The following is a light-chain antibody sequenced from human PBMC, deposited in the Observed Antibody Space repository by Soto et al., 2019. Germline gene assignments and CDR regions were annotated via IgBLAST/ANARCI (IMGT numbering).Light chain of an antibody. CDR1: QSVLYSSTNKNY. CDR2: GAS. CDR3: QQYGSSPRT. V-gene: IGKV4-1*01. J-gene: IGKJ1*01. Sequence: DIVMTQSPDSLAVSLGESATINCKSSQSVLYSSTNKNYLAWYQQKPGQAPRLLIHGASNRASGIPDRFSGSGSGTDFTLTISRLEPEDFAVYYCQQYGSSPRTFGQGTKVDI.